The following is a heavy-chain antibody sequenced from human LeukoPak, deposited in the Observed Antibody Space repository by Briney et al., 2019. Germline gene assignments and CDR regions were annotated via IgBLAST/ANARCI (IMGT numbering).Heavy chain of an antibody. V-gene: IGHV3-74*01. Sequence: GGSLRLSCAASGFSFSTYWMHWVRQAPGKGLVWVSRINSDGSSTSYADSVKGRFTISRDNAKSTLYLQMNSLRAEDTAVYYCARDQEWSDAFDIWGQGTMVTVSS. CDR1: GFSFSTYW. D-gene: IGHD3-3*01. J-gene: IGHJ3*02. CDR3: ARDQEWSDAFDI. CDR2: INSDGSST.